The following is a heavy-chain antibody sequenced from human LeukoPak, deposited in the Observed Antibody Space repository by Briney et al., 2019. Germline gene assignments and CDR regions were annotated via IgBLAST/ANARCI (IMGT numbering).Heavy chain of an antibody. J-gene: IGHJ6*03. CDR2: ISSSSDFI. D-gene: IGHD3-3*01. CDR1: GFIFSSYS. V-gene: IGHV3-21*01. Sequence: PGGSLRLSCAASGFIFSSYSMNWVRQAPGKGLEWVSSISSSSDFIYYIDSVKGRFTISRDNAKNSLYLQMNSLRAEDTAVYYCASSRITIFGVVIGPPNYYYYMDVWGKGTTVTVSS. CDR3: ASSRITIFGVVIGPPNYYYYMDV.